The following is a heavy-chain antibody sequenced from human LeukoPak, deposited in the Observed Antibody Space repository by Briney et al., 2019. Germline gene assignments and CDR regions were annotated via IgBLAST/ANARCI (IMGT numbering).Heavy chain of an antibody. CDR1: GGSISSYY. CDR2: IYYSGST. V-gene: IGHV4-59*08. D-gene: IGHD3-3*01. CDR3: ARPSAYYDFWSGYYKGYNWFDP. J-gene: IGHJ5*02. Sequence: PSETLSLTCTVSGGSISSYYWSWIRQPPGKGLEWIGYIYYSGSTNYNPSLKSRVTISVDTSKNQFSLKLSSVTAADTAVYYCARPSAYYDFWSGYYKGYNWFDPWGQGTLVTVSS.